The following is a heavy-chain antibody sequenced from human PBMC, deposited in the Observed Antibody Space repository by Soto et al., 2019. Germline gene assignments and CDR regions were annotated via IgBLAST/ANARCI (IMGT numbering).Heavy chain of an antibody. Sequence: SETLSLTCAVYGGSFSGYYWSWIRQPPGKGLEWIGEINHSGSTNYNPSLKSRVTISVDTSKNQFSLKLSSVTAADTAVYYCARGPLVDSSRYGIYYYYGMDVWGQGPTVTASS. CDR1: GGSFSGYY. V-gene: IGHV4-34*01. J-gene: IGHJ6*02. CDR3: ARGPLVDSSRYGIYYYYGMDV. D-gene: IGHD6-13*01. CDR2: INHSGST.